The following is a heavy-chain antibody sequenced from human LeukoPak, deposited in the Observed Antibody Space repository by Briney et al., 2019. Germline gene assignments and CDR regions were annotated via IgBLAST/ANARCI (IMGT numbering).Heavy chain of an antibody. CDR3: ARDYYGGNSGDYFDY. D-gene: IGHD4-23*01. Sequence: GGSLRLSCAASGFTFNNAWMSWVRQAPGKGLEWVSLIYSGGSTYYADSVKGRFTISRDNSKNTLYLQMSSLRAEDTAVYYCARDYYGGNSGDYFDYWGQGTLVTVSS. CDR1: GFTFNNAW. J-gene: IGHJ4*02. V-gene: IGHV3-66*01. CDR2: IYSGGST.